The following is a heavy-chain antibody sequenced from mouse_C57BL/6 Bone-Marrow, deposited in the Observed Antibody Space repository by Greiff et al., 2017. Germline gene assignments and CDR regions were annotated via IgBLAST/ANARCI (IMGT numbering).Heavy chain of an antibody. Sequence: EVQLVESGGGLVQPGESLKLSCESNEYEFPSHDMSWVRQTPEKRLELVAAINSDGGSTYYPDTMESRFIISRDNTKKTLYLQMCSLMAEDTALYYCTKHGNDVGYWGQGTTLTVSS. D-gene: IGHD2-2*01. CDR2: INSDGGST. CDR3: TKHGNDVGY. J-gene: IGHJ2*01. V-gene: IGHV5-2*01. CDR1: EYEFPSHD.